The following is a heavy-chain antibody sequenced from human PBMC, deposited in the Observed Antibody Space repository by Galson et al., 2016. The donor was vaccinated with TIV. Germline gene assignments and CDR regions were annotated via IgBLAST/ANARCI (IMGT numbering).Heavy chain of an antibody. V-gene: IGHV1-18*04. CDR2: ISAFDGNT. J-gene: IGHJ6*02. Sequence: SVKVSCKASGYTFSKYGVSWVRQAPGQGLEWMGWISAFDGNTHYTQTLQGRVSMTTDTSTSTAYMELRSLRSDDTAIYYCARDRGSMTMILVIDYYYGMDVWGQGTTVTVSS. CDR3: ARDRGSMTMILVIDYYYGMDV. CDR1: GYTFSKYG. D-gene: IGHD3-22*01.